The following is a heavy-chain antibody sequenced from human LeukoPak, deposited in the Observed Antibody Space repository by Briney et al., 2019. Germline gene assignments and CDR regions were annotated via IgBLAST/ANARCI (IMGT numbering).Heavy chain of an antibody. CDR2: ISGSGGST. D-gene: IGHD6-19*01. CDR3: ANDRGMWLAFFDN. Sequence: AESLRPASAASGLTFSSYAMSWVRQAPGKGLEWVSAISGSGGSTYYADSVKGRFSIARDNSKNTLYLQMNSLRAEDTAVYYCANDRGMWLAFFDNTGQGALVTVSS. V-gene: IGHV3-23*01. CDR1: GLTFSSYA. J-gene: IGHJ4*02.